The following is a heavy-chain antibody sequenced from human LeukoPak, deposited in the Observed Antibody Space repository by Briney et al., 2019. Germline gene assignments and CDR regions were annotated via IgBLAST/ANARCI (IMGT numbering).Heavy chain of an antibody. D-gene: IGHD3-22*01. Sequence: SETLSLTCTVSGGSISSGSYDWSWIRQPAGKGLEWIGRIYTSGSTNYNPSLKSRVTISVDTSKNQFSLKLSSVTAADTAVYYCARAEIVERAGYYFDYWGQGTLVTVSS. V-gene: IGHV4-61*02. CDR3: ARAEIVERAGYYFDY. J-gene: IGHJ4*02. CDR1: GGSISSGSYD. CDR2: IYTSGST.